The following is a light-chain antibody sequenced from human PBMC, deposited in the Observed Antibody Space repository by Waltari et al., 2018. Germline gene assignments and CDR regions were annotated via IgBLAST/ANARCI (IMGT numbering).Light chain of an antibody. CDR3: AAWDDSLNGLYV. V-gene: IGLV1-44*01. Sequence: QSVLTQPPSASGTPGQRLTISCSGSTSNIGSNTVNWYQQLPGTAPKLPIYRRDPRPSGIPDRFSSSKAGTSAYRAISGLQSEDEADYYCAAWDDSLNGLYVFGPGTKVTVL. CDR2: RRD. CDR1: TSNIGSNT. J-gene: IGLJ1*01.